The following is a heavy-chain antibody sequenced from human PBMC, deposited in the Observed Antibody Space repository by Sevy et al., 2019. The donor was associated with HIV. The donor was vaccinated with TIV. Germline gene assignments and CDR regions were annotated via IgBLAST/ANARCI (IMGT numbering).Heavy chain of an antibody. CDR3: ARDQHDYAGNVRTGWFDP. D-gene: IGHD4-17*01. V-gene: IGHV3-30-3*01. Sequence: GGSLRLSCAASGFTFSSHTMHWVRQAPGKGLEWVANIIYDGSMKYYADSVKGRFTISRDNSKNTLYLQMNSLSAEDTAVYYCARDQHDYAGNVRTGWFDPWGQGILVTVSS. CDR2: IIYDGSMK. J-gene: IGHJ5*02. CDR1: GFTFSSHT.